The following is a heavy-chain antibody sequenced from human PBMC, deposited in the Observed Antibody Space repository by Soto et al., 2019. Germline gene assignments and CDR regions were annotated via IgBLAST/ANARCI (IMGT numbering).Heavy chain of an antibody. CDR1: GYTFTSYG. Sequence: ASVKVSCKASGYTFTSYGISWVRQAPGQGLEWMGWISAYNGNTNYAQKLQGRVTMTTDTSTSTAYMELRSLGSDDTAVYYCARVGGGPGDLAGMDVWGQGTTVTVSS. CDR3: ARVGGGPGDLAGMDV. V-gene: IGHV1-18*01. D-gene: IGHD2-15*01. CDR2: ISAYNGNT. J-gene: IGHJ6*02.